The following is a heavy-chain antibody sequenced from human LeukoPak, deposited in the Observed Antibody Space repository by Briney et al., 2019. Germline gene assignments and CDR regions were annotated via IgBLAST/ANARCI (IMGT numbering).Heavy chain of an antibody. CDR3: AKVAVMTTVATTIDY. CDR2: IKQDGSEK. Sequence: GGSLRLSCAASGFTFSSYWMSWVRQAPGKGLEWVANIKQDGSEKYYVDSVKGRFTISRDNSKNTLYLQLNSLRAEDTAVYYCAKVAVMTTVATTIDYWGQGTLVTVSS. D-gene: IGHD4-17*01. J-gene: IGHJ4*02. CDR1: GFTFSSYW. V-gene: IGHV3-7*03.